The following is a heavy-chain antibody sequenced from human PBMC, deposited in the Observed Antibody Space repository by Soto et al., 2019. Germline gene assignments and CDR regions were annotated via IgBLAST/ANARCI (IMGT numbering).Heavy chain of an antibody. J-gene: IGHJ4*02. CDR1: GGTFNTYT. CDR3: ARGLGSGWQRIDY. Sequence: QVQLVQSGAEVKKPGSSVKVSCKASGGTFNTYTINWVRQAPGQGLEWMGRIIPILGIANYAQKFQGGVTITADKSTTTAYMELSSLRSDDTAVYYCARGLGSGWQRIDYWGQGALVTVSS. V-gene: IGHV1-69*02. CDR2: IIPILGIA. D-gene: IGHD6-19*01.